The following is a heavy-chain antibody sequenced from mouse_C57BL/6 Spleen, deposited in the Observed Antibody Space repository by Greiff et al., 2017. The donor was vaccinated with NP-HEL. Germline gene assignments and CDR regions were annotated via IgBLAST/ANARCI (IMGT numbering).Heavy chain of an antibody. CDR3: AREGPTMVTSFDY. Sequence: VQLQQSGPVLVKPGASVKMSCKASGYTFTDYYMNWVKQSHGKSLEWIGVINPYNGGTSYNQKFKGKATLTVDKSSSTAYMELNSLTSEDSAVYYCAREGPTMVTSFDYWGQGTTLTVSS. J-gene: IGHJ2*01. CDR1: GYTFTDYY. V-gene: IGHV1-19*01. CDR2: INPYNGGT. D-gene: IGHD2-9*01.